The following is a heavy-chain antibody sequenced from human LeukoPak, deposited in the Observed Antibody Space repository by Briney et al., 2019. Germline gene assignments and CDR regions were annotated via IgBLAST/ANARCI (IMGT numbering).Heavy chain of an antibody. J-gene: IGHJ4*02. D-gene: IGHD6-19*01. Sequence: ASVKVSCKASGYTFTGYYIHWVRQAPGQGLEWMGRINPNSGGANYAQNLQGRVTMTRDTSISTAYMELSRLGSDDTAVYYCARRAVADTSPFDYWGQGTLVTVSS. CDR3: ARRAVADTSPFDY. V-gene: IGHV1-2*06. CDR1: GYTFTGYY. CDR2: INPNSGGA.